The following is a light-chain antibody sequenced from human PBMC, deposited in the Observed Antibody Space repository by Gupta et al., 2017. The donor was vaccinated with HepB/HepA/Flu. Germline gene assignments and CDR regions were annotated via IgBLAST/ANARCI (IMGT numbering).Light chain of an antibody. J-gene: IGKJ2*01. V-gene: IGKV4-1*01. CDR3: QKYYSSPYT. Sequence: DIVMTQSPDSLAVSLGERATFNCKSSQSVFYGSNNQSYLAWFQQKPGQPPQLVIFWASARESGVPDRFSGSGSGTDFTLTISSRQAEDVAVYYCQKYYSSPYTFGQGTKLEIK. CDR2: WAS. CDR1: QSVFYGSNNQSY.